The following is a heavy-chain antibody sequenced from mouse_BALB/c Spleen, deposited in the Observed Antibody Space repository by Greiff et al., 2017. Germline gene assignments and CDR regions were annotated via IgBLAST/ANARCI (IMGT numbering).Heavy chain of an antibody. V-gene: IGHV1S81*02. CDR2: INPSNGRT. D-gene: IGHD1-1*01. CDR1: GYTFTSYG. CDR3: ARGGKALFGY. Sequence: QVQLQQPGAELVKPGASVKLSCKASGYTFTSYGMHWVKQRPGQGLEWIGEINPSNGRTNYNEKFKSKATLTVDKSSSTAYMQLSSLTSEDSAVYYCARGGKALFGYWGQGTLVTVSA. J-gene: IGHJ3*01.